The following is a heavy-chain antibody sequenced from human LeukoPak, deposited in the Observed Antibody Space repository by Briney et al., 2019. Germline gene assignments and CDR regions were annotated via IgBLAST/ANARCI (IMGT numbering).Heavy chain of an antibody. V-gene: IGHV4-34*01. Sequence: SETLSLTCAVHGGSFSGYHWNWIRQSPGKGLEWIGEINDRGHTNYNPSLESRITISVDTSKKQFSLNLSSVTAADTAVYYCARDPTTVVTTLYYFVIWGQGALGTVSS. D-gene: IGHD4-23*01. CDR2: INDRGHT. CDR1: GGSFSGYH. CDR3: ARDPTTVVTTLYYFVI. J-gene: IGHJ4*02.